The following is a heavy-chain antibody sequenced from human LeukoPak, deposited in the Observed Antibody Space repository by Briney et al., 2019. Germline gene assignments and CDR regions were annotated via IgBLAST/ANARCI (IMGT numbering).Heavy chain of an antibody. Sequence: GGSLRLSCAVSGFSVSNNYMNWVRQAPGKGLEWVSLIYSRGGTSYADSVKGRFAISRDSSKNTLFLQMNSLRVEDTAVYYCARGRKIVVVMGGFFDYWGQGTLVTVSS. CDR2: IYSRGGT. CDR3: ARGRKIVVVMGGFFDY. J-gene: IGHJ4*02. D-gene: IGHD3-22*01. CDR1: GFSVSNNY. V-gene: IGHV3-53*01.